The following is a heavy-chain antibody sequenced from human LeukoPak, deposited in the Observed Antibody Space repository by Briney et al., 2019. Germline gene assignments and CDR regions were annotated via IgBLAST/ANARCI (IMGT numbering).Heavy chain of an antibody. CDR1: GFTFSSYS. CDR3: ARQYYDYVRKNYRKYFFDY. Sequence: TGGSLRLSCAASGFTFSSYSMNWVRQAPGQGLEWVSYISSSGSTVYYAPSVKGRFTISRDNARSSLHLEMNSLRAEDTAVYYCARQYYDYVRKNYRKYFFDYWGQGTLVTVSS. CDR2: ISSSGSTV. J-gene: IGHJ4*02. V-gene: IGHV3-48*04. D-gene: IGHD3-16*01.